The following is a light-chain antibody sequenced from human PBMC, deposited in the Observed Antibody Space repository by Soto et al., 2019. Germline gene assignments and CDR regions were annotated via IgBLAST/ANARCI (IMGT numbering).Light chain of an antibody. V-gene: IGKV1-5*01. CDR2: DAS. CDR1: QSIGSW. CDR3: QQYKFYCT. Sequence: DIQMTQSPSTLSASIGDRVTITCRASQSIGSWLAWYQQKPGKAPKVLIYDASSLHIGAPSRFSGTGSGTEFTLTISSLQPDDFATYYCQQYKFYCTFGQGTKVEIK. J-gene: IGKJ1*01.